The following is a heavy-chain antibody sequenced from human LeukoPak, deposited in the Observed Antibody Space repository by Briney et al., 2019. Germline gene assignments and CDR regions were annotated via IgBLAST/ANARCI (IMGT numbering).Heavy chain of an antibody. J-gene: IGHJ3*02. D-gene: IGHD2-2*01. V-gene: IGHV3-48*02. CDR2: ISSSSSTI. CDR3: ARDPIVVVPAAIDAFDI. Sequence: PGGSLRLSCAASGFTSSSYSMNWVRQAPGKGLEWVSYISSSSSTIYYADSVKGRFTISRDNAKNSLYLQMNSLRDEDTAVYYCARDPIVVVPAAIDAFDIWGQGTMVTVSS. CDR1: GFTSSSYS.